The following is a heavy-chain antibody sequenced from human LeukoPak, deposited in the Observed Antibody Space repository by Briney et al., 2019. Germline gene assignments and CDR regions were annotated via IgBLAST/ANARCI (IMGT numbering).Heavy chain of an antibody. CDR1: GFTFSSYD. J-gene: IGHJ4*02. CDR3: AKLLYYYDSRQPY. Sequence: GGSLRLSCAASGFTFSSYDMSWVRQAPGKGLEWVSAISGSGCSTYYADSVKGGFTISRDNSKNTLYLQMNSLRAEETAVYYCAKLLYYYDSRQPYWGRGTQVSVSS. CDR2: ISGSGCST. V-gene: IGHV3-23*01. D-gene: IGHD3-22*01.